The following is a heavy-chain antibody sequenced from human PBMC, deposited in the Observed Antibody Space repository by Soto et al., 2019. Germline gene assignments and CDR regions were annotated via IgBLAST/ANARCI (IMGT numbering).Heavy chain of an antibody. CDR1: GFTFSNYW. CDR3: ARVAVREYSSGWTEIDY. V-gene: IGHV3-7*01. Sequence: GGSLRLSCAASGFTFSNYWMNWVRQAPGKGLEWVANIKQDGSEKYYVDSVKGRFTISRDNAKNSLYLQMNSLRAEDTAVYYCARVAVREYSSGWTEIDYWGQGTLVTVSS. J-gene: IGHJ4*02. CDR2: IKQDGSEK. D-gene: IGHD6-19*01.